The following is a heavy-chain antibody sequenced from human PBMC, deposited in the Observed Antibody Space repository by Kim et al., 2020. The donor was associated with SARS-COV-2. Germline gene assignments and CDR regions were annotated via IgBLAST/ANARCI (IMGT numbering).Heavy chain of an antibody. V-gene: IGHV3-30-3*01. J-gene: IGHJ4*02. CDR1: GFTFSSYA. CDR3: ARELAVAGTSNGYYFDY. Sequence: GGSLRLSCAASGFTFSSYAMHWVRQAPGKGLEWVAVIPYDGGNKYYADSVKGRFTISRDNSKNTLYLQMNSLRAEDTAVYYCARELAVAGTSNGYYFDYWGQGTLVTVSS. CDR2: IPYDGGNK. D-gene: IGHD6-19*01.